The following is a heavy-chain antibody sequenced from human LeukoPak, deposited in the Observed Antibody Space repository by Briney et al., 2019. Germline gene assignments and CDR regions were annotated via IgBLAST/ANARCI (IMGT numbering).Heavy chain of an antibody. V-gene: IGHV1-18*01. D-gene: IGHD5-12*01. CDR1: GYTFTSYG. J-gene: IGHJ4*02. CDR3: ARDLLLRSRFGGY. CDR2: ISAYNGNT. Sequence: GASVTVSCTASGYTFTSYGVSWVRQAPGQGLEWMGWISAYNGNTNYAQKLQGRVTMTTDTSTSTAYMELRSLRSDDTAVYYCARDLLLRSRFGGYWGQGTLVTVSS.